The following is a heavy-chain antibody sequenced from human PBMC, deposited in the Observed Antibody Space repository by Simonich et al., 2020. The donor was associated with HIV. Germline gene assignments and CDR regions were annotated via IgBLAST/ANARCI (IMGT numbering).Heavy chain of an antibody. D-gene: IGHD1-26*01. J-gene: IGHJ3*02. CDR1: GYTFTDYN. V-gene: IGHV1-2*06. CDR3: ATHGPGSYSSALDI. Sequence: QVQLVQSGAEVKKPGASVKVSCKASGYTFTDYNIHWVRQAPGQGLEEMRRGNPNSGGTDYPQKCQGRVTMTRDKSITTAYMELSRLRSDDTAFYYCATHGPGSYSSALDIWGQGTMVTVSS. CDR2: GNPNSGGT.